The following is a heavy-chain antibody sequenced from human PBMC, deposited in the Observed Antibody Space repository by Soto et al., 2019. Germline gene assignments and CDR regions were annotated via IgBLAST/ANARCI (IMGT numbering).Heavy chain of an antibody. CDR1: GFTFSSSA. CDR3: ALDYYGSGSYPNDAFDI. D-gene: IGHD3-10*01. J-gene: IGHJ3*02. Sequence: EVQLLESGGGLVQPGGSLRLSCAASGFTFSSSAMSWVRQAPGKRLEWVSAISGSGGSPYYADSVKGRFTISRDNYKKTLYLQINSLRAEDTAVYYCALDYYGSGSYPNDAFDIWVQGTMVTVSS. V-gene: IGHV3-23*01. CDR2: ISGSGGSP.